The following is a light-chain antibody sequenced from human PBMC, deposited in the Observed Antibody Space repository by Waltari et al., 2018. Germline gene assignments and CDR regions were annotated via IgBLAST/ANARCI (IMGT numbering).Light chain of an antibody. CDR1: SSDVRSCNL. CDR3: CSYAGSSTPVV. Sequence: QSALTQPASVSGSPGQSLTISRTGTSSDVRSCNLVSWYQPHPGKAPKFLIYEGSKRPSGVSNRFSGSKSGNTASLTISGLQVEDEADYYCCSYAGSSTPVVFGGGTKLTVL. J-gene: IGLJ2*01. CDR2: EGS. V-gene: IGLV2-23*01.